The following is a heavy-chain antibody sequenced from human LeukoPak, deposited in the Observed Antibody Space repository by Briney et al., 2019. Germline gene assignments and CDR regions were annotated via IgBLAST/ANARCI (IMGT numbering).Heavy chain of an antibody. J-gene: IGHJ4*02. D-gene: IGHD3-10*01. CDR3: ANGSPLGH. CDR1: GFPFSSYP. V-gene: IGHV3-23*01. CDR2: ISASGDSP. Sequence: GGSLRLSCAASGFPFSSYPMSWVRQAPGKGLEWVSSISASGDSPYYADSVQGRFTISRDNSKNTLFLQMKSLRAEDTAVYYCANGSPLGHWGQGTLVTASS.